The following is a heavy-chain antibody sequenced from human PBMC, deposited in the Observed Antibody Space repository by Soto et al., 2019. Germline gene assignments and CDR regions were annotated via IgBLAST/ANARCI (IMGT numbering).Heavy chain of an antibody. CDR3: AKALGLYCGGDCFDAFDV. Sequence: EVQLLESGGGLVQPGGSLRLSCAASGLTFNSYAMTWVRQAPGRGLEWVSGVDGSGFTSYSADSVKGRFPISRDNPKNTLYLQMNSLRAEDTAVYYCAKALGLYCGGDCFDAFDVWGQGAMVSVSS. D-gene: IGHD2-21*02. J-gene: IGHJ3*01. V-gene: IGHV3-23*01. CDR2: VDGSGFTS. CDR1: GLTFNSYA.